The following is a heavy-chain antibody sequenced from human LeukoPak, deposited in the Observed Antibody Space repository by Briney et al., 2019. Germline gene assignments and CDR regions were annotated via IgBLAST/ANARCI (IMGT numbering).Heavy chain of an antibody. Sequence: PGGSLRLSCAASGFTFSSYAMSWVRQAPGKGLEWVSAISGSGGSTYYADSVKGRFTISRDNSKNTLYLQMNSLRAEDTAVYYCAKPPRWQQLPRIDYWGQGTLVTVSS. CDR2: ISGSGGST. V-gene: IGHV3-23*01. CDR1: GFTFSSYA. CDR3: AKPPRWQQLPRIDY. J-gene: IGHJ4*02. D-gene: IGHD6-13*01.